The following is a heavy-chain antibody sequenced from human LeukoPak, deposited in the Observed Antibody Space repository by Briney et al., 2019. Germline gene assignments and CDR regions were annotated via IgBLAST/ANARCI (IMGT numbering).Heavy chain of an antibody. CDR2: ISPYNGNT. CDR3: ARNGLAQWDLPY. CDR1: GGTFSSYA. V-gene: IGHV1-18*01. J-gene: IGHJ4*02. Sequence: GASVKVSCKASGGTFSSYAISWVRQAPGQGLEWMGWISPYNGNTNYPQKLQGRVSLTTDTSTSTAYMELRSLRSDDTALYYCARNGLAQWDLPYWGQGTLVTVSS. D-gene: IGHD1-26*01.